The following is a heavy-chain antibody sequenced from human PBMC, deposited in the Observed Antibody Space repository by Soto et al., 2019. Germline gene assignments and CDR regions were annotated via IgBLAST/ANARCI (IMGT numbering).Heavy chain of an antibody. D-gene: IGHD6-19*01. J-gene: IGHJ4*02. V-gene: IGHV3-21*01. Sequence: VQLVESGGGLVKPGGSLRLSCAASGFTFSSYSMNWVRQAPGKGLEWVSSISSSSSYIYYADSVKGRFTISRDNAKNSLYLQMNSLRAEDTAVYYCAREGSIAVAGTDYWGQGTLVTVSS. CDR2: ISSSSSYI. CDR1: GFTFSSYS. CDR3: AREGSIAVAGTDY.